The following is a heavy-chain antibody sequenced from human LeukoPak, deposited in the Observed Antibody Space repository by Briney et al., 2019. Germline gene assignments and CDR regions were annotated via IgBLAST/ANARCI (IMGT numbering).Heavy chain of an antibody. CDR1: GYTFVTYG. Sequence: ASVEVSCKASGYTFVTYGINWVRQAPGQGPEWIGWISTYNGNTKYALKFQDRVTLTRDTSTTASYMELKSLTSDGRAVYYCARASFDHWGQGTLVIVSS. V-gene: IGHV1-18*01. CDR2: ISTYNGNT. J-gene: IGHJ4*02. CDR3: ARASFDH.